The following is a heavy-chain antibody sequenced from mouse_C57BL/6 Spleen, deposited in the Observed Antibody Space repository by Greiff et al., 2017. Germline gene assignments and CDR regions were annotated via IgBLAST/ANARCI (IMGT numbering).Heavy chain of an antibody. CDR1: GFNIKDDY. Sequence: VHVKQSGAELVRPGASVKLSCTASGFNIKDDYMHWVKQRPEQGLEWIGWIDPENGDTEYASKFQGKAPITADTSSNTAYLQLSSLTSEDTAVYYCTTGGYEVAYWGQGTLVTVSA. V-gene: IGHV14-4*01. D-gene: IGHD2-2*01. CDR3: TTGGYEVAY. J-gene: IGHJ3*01. CDR2: IDPENGDT.